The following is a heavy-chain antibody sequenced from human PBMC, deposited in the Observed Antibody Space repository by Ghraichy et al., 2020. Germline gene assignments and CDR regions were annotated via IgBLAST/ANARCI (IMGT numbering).Heavy chain of an antibody. J-gene: IGHJ4*02. CDR3: ARGSSSWYFGFGY. CDR2: IYYSGST. V-gene: IGHV4-59*01. CDR1: GGSISSYY. Sequence: SETLSLTCTVSGGSISSYYWSWIRQPPGKGLEWIGYIYYSGSTNYNPSLKSRVTISVDTSKNQFSLKLSSVTAADTAVYYCARGSSSWYFGFGYWGQGTLVTVSS. D-gene: IGHD6-13*01.